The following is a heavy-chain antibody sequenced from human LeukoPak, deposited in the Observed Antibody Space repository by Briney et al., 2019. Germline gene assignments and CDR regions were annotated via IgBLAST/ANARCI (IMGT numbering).Heavy chain of an antibody. CDR3: AKSASTVTRHLDF. D-gene: IGHD4-17*01. Sequence: GGSLRLSCAASGFSFNSFAMMWVRQAPGKGLEWVSGISGSGGPTYYADAVKGRFTISRDNSRNTLYLQMNSLRAEDTAVYYCAKSASTVTRHLDFWGQGTLVTVSS. CDR1: GFSFNSFA. CDR2: ISGSGGPT. J-gene: IGHJ4*02. V-gene: IGHV3-23*01.